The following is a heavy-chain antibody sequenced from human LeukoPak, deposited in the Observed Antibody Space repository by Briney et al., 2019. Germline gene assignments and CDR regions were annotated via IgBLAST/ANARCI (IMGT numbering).Heavy chain of an antibody. Sequence: ASVKVSCKASGYSLTGPAYYLHWVRQAPGQGLEWMGRINPNSGAKNYAEKFQGRVTMTRDTSISTAYMELSRLRFDDTAIYYCARVTVPGSSWYVGWFDPWGQGTLVTVSS. CDR3: ARVTVPGSSWYVGWFDP. V-gene: IGHV1-2*06. D-gene: IGHD6-13*01. J-gene: IGHJ5*02. CDR1: GYSLTGPAYY. CDR2: INPNSGAK.